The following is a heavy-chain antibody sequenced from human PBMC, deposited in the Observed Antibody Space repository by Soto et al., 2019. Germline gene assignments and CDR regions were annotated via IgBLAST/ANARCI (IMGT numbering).Heavy chain of an antibody. J-gene: IGHJ5*02. V-gene: IGHV4-59*01. CDR3: ARSGAIGFDP. CDR1: GGSISSYS. Sequence: SETLSLTCSVSGGSISSYSWSWLRPPPGKGLEWIGYIYYSASTNYSPSLKSRVTISGDTSKNQFSLKLSSVTAADTAVYYCARSGAIGFDPWGQGTLVTVSS. CDR2: IYYSAST.